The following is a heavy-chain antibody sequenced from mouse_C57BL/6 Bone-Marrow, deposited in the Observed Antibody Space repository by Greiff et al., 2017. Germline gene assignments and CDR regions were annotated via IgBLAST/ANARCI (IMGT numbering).Heavy chain of an antibody. J-gene: IGHJ2*01. V-gene: IGHV14-3*01. Sequence: EVQLKQSVAELVRPGASVKLSCTASGFNFKTTYMHWVKQRPEQGLEWIGRIDPANGNTKYYPKFPGKATLTADTSSTTAYMQLRSLTSEDTGIYCCARMPYWSGRSYYWGQGTTLTVSS. D-gene: IGHD1-1*01. CDR2: IDPANGNT. CDR1: GFNFKTTY. CDR3: ARMPYWSGRSYY.